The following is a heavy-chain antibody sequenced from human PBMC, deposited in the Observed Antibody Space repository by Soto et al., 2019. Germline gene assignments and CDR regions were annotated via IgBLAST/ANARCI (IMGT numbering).Heavy chain of an antibody. CDR3: ATRGTQGRWLEFADY. D-gene: IGHD5-12*01. CDR1: GGTFSSLG. V-gene: IGHV1-69*01. Sequence: QVQLLQSGAEVKRPGSSVKVSCEASGGTFSSLGFTWVRQAPGQGLEWMGGIIPISGRTTFSQKLQGRVIITADESTRATYMELTTLTSDATAVYYCATRGTQGRWLEFADYWGQGTLVTVSS. J-gene: IGHJ4*02. CDR2: IIPISGRT.